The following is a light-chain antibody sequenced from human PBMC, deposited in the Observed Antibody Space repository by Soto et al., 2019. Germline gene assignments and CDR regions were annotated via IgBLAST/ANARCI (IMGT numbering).Light chain of an antibody. CDR1: QSVSSSY. J-gene: IGKJ1*01. CDR3: QQYGSTSWT. Sequence: EIVLTQSPGTLSLSPGERATLSCRASQSVSSSYLAWYQQKPGQAPRLLIYGASSRATGIPDRFSGSGSETDFTLTISRLEAEDFAVYYCQQYGSTSWTVGQGTKVEIK. CDR2: GAS. V-gene: IGKV3-20*01.